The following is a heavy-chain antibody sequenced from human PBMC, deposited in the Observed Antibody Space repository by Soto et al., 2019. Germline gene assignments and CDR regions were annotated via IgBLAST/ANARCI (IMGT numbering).Heavy chain of an antibody. CDR3: ARPLEEEVDAFDI. V-gene: IGHV5-51*01. CDR1: GYSFTSYW. J-gene: IGHJ3*02. Sequence: GESLKISCKGSGYSFTSYWIGWVRQMPGKGLEWMGTIYPGDSDTRYSPSFQGQVTISADKSISTAYLQWSSLKASDTAMYYCARPLEEEVDAFDIWGQGTMVTVSS. CDR2: IYPGDSDT.